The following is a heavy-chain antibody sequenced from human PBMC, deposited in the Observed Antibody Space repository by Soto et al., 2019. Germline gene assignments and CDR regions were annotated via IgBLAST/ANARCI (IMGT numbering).Heavy chain of an antibody. CDR1: GYTFTSYA. J-gene: IGHJ3*02. D-gene: IGHD2-15*01. CDR2: INAGNGNT. CDR3: ARDRLGYCSGGSRPALDAIHI. V-gene: IGHV1-3*01. Sequence: ASVKVSCKASGYTFTSYAMHWVRQAPGQRLEWMGWINAGNGNTKYSQKFQGRVTITRDTSASTAYMELSSLRSEDTAVYYCARDRLGYCSGGSRPALDAIHISGQATIVTVSS.